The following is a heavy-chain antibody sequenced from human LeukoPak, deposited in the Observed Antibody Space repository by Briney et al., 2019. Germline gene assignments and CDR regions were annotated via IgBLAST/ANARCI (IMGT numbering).Heavy chain of an antibody. CDR3: AVGRYCSSTSCPSTYYYYYMDV. J-gene: IGHJ6*03. D-gene: IGHD2-2*01. CDR1: GYSFINYW. CDR2: IYPGDSDT. V-gene: IGHV5-51*01. Sequence: GESLKISCKGSGYSFINYWIGWVRQMPGKGLEWMGIIYPGDSDTRCNPSFQGQVTISADKSISTAYLQWSSLKASDTAMYYCAVGRYCSSTSCPSTYYYYYMDVWGKGTTVTVSS.